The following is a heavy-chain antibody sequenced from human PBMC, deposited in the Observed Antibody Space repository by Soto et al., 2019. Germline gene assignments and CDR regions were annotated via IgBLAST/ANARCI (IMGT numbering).Heavy chain of an antibody. V-gene: IGHV4-30-4*01. CDR1: GGSISSGDYY. CDR2: IYYSGST. D-gene: IGHD3-10*01. CDR3: ARVNYGSGSYYPDY. J-gene: IGHJ4*02. Sequence: SETLSLTCTVSGGSISSGDYYWSWIRQPPGKGLEWIGYIYYSGSTYYNPSLKSRVTISVDTSKNQFSLKLSSVTAADTSVYYCARVNYGSGSYYPDYWGQGTLVTVSS.